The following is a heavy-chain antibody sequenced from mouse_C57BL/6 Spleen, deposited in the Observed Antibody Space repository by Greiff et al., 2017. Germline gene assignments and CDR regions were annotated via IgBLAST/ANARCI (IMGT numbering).Heavy chain of an antibody. V-gene: IGHV8-12*01. D-gene: IGHD3-3*01. CDR2: IYWDDDK. CDR1: GFSLRTSGMG. J-gene: IGHJ1*03. CDR3: TRRRRDWSVDV. Sequence: VKLVESGPGILQSSQTLSLSCSFSGFSLRTSGMGVSWLRQPSGKGLVWLAHIYWDDDKCYNPSLKSRLTISKDTSRNQVFLKLTSVDTADTDTCSCTRRRRDWSVDVWGTGTTVTVSS.